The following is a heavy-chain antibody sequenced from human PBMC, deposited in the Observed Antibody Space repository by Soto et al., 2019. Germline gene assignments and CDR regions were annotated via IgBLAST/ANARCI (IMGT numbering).Heavy chain of an antibody. CDR3: ARNGGWLTTRQAYYYYRKAF. D-gene: IGHD4-4*01. J-gene: IGHJ6*01. CDR1: GGSISRYY. Sequence: SETLSLTCTVSGGSISRYYWSWIRQPPGKGLEWIGYIYYSGSTNYNPSLKSRVTISVDTSKNQFSLKLSSVTAADTAVYYCARNGGWLTTRQAYYYYRKAFWGQGTTDIVSS. V-gene: IGHV4-59*01. CDR2: IYYSGST.